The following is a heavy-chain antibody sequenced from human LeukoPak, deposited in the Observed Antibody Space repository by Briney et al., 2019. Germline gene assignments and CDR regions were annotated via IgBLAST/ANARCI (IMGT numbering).Heavy chain of an antibody. Sequence: GGSLRLSCAVSGLTFSRSWIVWIRQAPGKGLEWVARLKPDGSESWYVDSVKGRFTISRDNSKNSLYLQLTSLRAEDTALYYCARDRGRNSFDNWGQGTLVSVSS. CDR3: ARDRGRNSFDN. CDR2: LKPDGSES. J-gene: IGHJ4*02. D-gene: IGHD1-14*01. CDR1: GLTFSRSW. V-gene: IGHV3-7*01.